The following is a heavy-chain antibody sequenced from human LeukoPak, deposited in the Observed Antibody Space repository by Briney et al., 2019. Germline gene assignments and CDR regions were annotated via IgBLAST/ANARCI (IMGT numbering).Heavy chain of an antibody. Sequence: GGSLRLSCAASGFTFSDYYMSWVGQAPGKGLEGVSGISGSGITIYYADSMWGRFTISRDNANNSLFLQMNSLRAEDTAVYCCVRDRVADVPPYYYYMGVWGKGTTVTVSS. CDR3: VRDRVADVPPYYYYMGV. CDR2: ISGSGITI. D-gene: IGHD2-15*01. J-gene: IGHJ6*03. V-gene: IGHV3-11*01. CDR1: GFTFSDYY.